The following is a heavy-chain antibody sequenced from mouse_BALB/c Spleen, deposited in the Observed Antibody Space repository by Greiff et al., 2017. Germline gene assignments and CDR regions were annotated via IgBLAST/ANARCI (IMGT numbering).Heavy chain of an antibody. D-gene: IGHD2-4*01. CDR3: ARDGDYDWFAY. Sequence: EVKVEESGPGLVKPSQSLSLTCSVTGYSITSGYYWNWIRQFPGNKLEWMGYISYDGSNNYNPSLKNRISITRDTSKNQFFLKLNSVTTEDTATYYCARDGDYDWFAYWGQGTLVTVSA. V-gene: IGHV3-6*02. CDR1: GYSITSGYY. CDR2: ISYDGSN. J-gene: IGHJ3*01.